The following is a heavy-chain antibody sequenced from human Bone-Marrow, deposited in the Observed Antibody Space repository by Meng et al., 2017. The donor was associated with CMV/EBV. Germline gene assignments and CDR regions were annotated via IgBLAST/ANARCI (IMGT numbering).Heavy chain of an antibody. J-gene: IGHJ6*02. Sequence: SVKVSCKASGGTFSSYAISWVRQAPGQGLEWTGGIIPIFGTANYAQKFQGRVTITTDESTSTAYMELSSLRSEDTAVYYCARGYCSSTSCPRYYYGMDVWGQGTTVTVSS. CDR1: GGTFSSYA. D-gene: IGHD2-2*01. CDR2: IIPIFGTA. CDR3: ARGYCSSTSCPRYYYGMDV. V-gene: IGHV1-69*05.